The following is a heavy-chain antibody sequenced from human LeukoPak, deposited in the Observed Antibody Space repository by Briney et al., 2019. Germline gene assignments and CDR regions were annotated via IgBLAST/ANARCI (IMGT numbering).Heavy chain of an antibody. V-gene: IGHV1-2*02. CDR1: GYTFTGYY. J-gene: IGHJ4*02. Sequence: ASVKVSCKASGYTFTGYYMHWVRQAPGQWLEWMGWINPNSGGTNYAQKFQGRVTMTRDTSISTAYMELSRLRSDDTAVYYCARDGEWELPPGYFDYWGQVALVTVSS. CDR2: INPNSGGT. D-gene: IGHD1-26*01. CDR3: ARDGEWELPPGYFDY.